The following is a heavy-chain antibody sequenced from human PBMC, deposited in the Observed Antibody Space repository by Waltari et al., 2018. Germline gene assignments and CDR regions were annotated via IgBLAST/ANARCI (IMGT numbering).Heavy chain of an antibody. J-gene: IGHJ4*02. CDR3: AKELGYYSS. CDR1: GFTFSRYA. Sequence: EVQLLESGGGLVQPGGSLRLSCAASGFTFSRYAMRWVRQAPGKGLEWVSVIYSGGSSTYYADSVKGRFTISRDNSKNTLYLQMNSLRAEDTAVYYCAKELGYYSSWGQGTLVTVSS. V-gene: IGHV3-23*03. CDR2: IYSGGSST. D-gene: IGHD3-22*01.